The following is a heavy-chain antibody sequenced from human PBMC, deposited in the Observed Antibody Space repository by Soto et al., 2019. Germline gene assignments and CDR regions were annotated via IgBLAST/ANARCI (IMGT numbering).Heavy chain of an antibody. CDR2: IYYSGST. V-gene: IGHV4-39*01. J-gene: IGHJ4*02. D-gene: IGHD2-2*01. CDR3: ASGNSKQYQLLADFDY. CDR1: GGSISSSSYY. Sequence: PSETLSLTCTVSGGSISSSSYYWGWIRQPPGKGLEWIGSIYYSGSTYYNPSLKSRVTISVDTSKNQFSLKLSSVTAADTAVYYCASGNSKQYQLLADFDYWGQGTLVTVSS.